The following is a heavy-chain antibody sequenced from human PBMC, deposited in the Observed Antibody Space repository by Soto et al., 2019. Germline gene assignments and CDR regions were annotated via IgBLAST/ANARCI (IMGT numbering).Heavy chain of an antibody. CDR1: GFTFSSYS. CDR3: ARDRGPYSYGYDDAFDI. Sequence: EVQLVESGGGLVQPGGSLRLSCAASGFTFSSYSMNWVRQAPGKGLEWVSYISSSSSTIYYADSVKGRFTISRDNAKNSLYLQMNSLRAEDTAVYYCARDRGPYSYGYDDAFDIWGQGTMVTLSS. V-gene: IGHV3-48*01. J-gene: IGHJ3*02. CDR2: ISSSSSTI. D-gene: IGHD5-18*01.